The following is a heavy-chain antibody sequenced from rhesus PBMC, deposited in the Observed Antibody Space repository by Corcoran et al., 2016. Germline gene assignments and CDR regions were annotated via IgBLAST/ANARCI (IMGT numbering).Heavy chain of an antibody. CDR1: GGSISSND. CDR2: ISGDDGSP. CDR3: ARTRYWYFDL. V-gene: IGHV4-173*01. Sequence: QLQLQESGPGLVKPSETLSLTCAVSGGSISSNDWSWIRQPPGKGLEWIGRISGDDGSPDYIPSLKSRVTIVTATSKNLFSLKLSSVTAADTAVYYCARTRYWYFDLWGPGTPIAISS. J-gene: IGHJ2*01.